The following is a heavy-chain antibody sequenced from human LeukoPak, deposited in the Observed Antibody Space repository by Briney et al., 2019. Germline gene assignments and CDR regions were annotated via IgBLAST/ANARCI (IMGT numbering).Heavy chain of an antibody. CDR1: GFAFSSYW. D-gene: IGHD1-26*01. V-gene: IGHV3-74*01. J-gene: IGHJ4*02. CDR2: INSDGSST. CDR3: ARGSVGALSYFDV. Sequence: PGGSLRLSCAASGFAFSSYWMLWVRQAPGKGLVWVSRINSDGSSTNYADSVKGRFTISRDNAKNTLYLQMNSLRAEDTAGYYCARGSVGALSYFDVWGQGTLVSVSA.